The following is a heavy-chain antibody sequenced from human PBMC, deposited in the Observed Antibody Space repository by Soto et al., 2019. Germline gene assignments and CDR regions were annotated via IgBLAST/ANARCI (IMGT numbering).Heavy chain of an antibody. V-gene: IGHV4-31*03. J-gene: IGHJ6*02. CDR3: ARDSSSGSFGYYGMDV. D-gene: IGHD6-25*01. Sequence: QVQLQESGPGLVKPSQTLSFTCTVSGGSISSGGYYWSWIRQHPGKGLEWIGYIYYSGSTYYNPSLKSRVTISVDTSKNQFSLKLSSVTAADTAVYYCARDSSSGSFGYYGMDVWGQGTTVTVSS. CDR2: IYYSGST. CDR1: GGSISSGGYY.